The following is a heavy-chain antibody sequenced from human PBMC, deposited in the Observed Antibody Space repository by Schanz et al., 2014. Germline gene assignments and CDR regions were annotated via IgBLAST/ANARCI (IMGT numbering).Heavy chain of an antibody. CDR2: VSSDGNND. V-gene: IGHV3-30*03. CDR3: ARDFHGYGPHLDY. Sequence: VQVVESGGGLVQPGGSLRLSCAASGFTFSTHAMHWVRQAPGKGLEWVALVSSDGNNDYYTDSVKGRFTISRDNSKNTVHLQMNSLRAEDTAVYYCARDFHGYGPHLDYWGQGSLVTVSS. CDR1: GFTFSTHA. D-gene: IGHD5-12*01. J-gene: IGHJ4*02.